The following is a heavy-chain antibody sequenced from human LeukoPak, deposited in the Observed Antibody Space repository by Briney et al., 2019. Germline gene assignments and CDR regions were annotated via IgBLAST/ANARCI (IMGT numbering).Heavy chain of an antibody. CDR2: INLIDGTT. Sequence: ASVKVSCKASGYTFTNHHIHWVRQVPGQGLEWVAMINLIDGTTSHAQRVQGRITMTSDSSTSTVYMELSSLRSEDTAVYYCASRYCTNGVCSTMDYWGQGTLVTVSS. D-gene: IGHD2-8*01. CDR3: ASRYCTNGVCSTMDY. CDR1: GYTFTNHH. V-gene: IGHV1-46*01. J-gene: IGHJ4*02.